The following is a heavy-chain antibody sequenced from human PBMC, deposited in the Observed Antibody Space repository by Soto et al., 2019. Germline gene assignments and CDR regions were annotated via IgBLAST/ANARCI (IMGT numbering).Heavy chain of an antibody. J-gene: IGHJ4*02. CDR2: IYYSGST. CDR3: ARLRGGYCSGGSCYSLGPHDY. Sequence: SETLSLTCTVSGGSISSYYWSWIRQPPGKGLEWIGYIYYSGSTNYNPSLKSRVTISVDTSKNQFSLKLSSVTAADTAVYYCARLRGGYCSGGSCYSLGPHDYWGQGTLVTVS. V-gene: IGHV4-59*01. D-gene: IGHD2-15*01. CDR1: GGSISSYY.